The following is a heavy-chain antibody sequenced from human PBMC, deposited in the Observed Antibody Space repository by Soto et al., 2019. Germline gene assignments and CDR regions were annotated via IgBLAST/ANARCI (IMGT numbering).Heavy chain of an antibody. CDR3: TAGSVEGV. J-gene: IGHJ6*02. CDR2: IKTKSDGGPT. V-gene: IGHV3-15*07. Sequence: EVQLVESGGGFIQPGGSLRLSCAASGLPISNAWMNWVRQAPGKGLEWVGRIKTKSDGGPTDYAAAVKGRFTVSRDDSKKALYLQMNSLKTEDTALYYCTAGSVEGVWGQGTTVTVSS. CDR1: GLPISNAW.